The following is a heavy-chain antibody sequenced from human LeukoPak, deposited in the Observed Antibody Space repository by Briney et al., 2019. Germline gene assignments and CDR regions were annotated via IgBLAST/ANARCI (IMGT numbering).Heavy chain of an antibody. CDR1: GGSITSYS. J-gene: IGHJ6*03. CDR2: IYYTGST. Sequence: SETLSLTCTVPGGSITSYSWSWIRQPPGKGLEWMAFIYYTGSTNYNPSLKSRVTISVDKSRNQVSLRLSSVTAADTAVYYCARVLRLSPQMVIPYYYYYYMDVWGKGTTVTVSS. CDR3: ARVLRLSPQMVIPYYYYYYMDV. V-gene: IGHV4-59*01. D-gene: IGHD2-8*01.